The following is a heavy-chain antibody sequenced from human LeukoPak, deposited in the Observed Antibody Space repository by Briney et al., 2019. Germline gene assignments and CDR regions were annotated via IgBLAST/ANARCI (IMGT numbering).Heavy chain of an antibody. D-gene: IGHD2-15*01. V-gene: IGHV1-18*01. J-gene: IGHJ5*02. CDR1: GYTFTSYG. CDR3: ARDPRDLFRRYCSGGSCYGSDP. Sequence: GASVKVSCKASGYTFTSYGISWVRQAPGQGLEWMGWISAYNGNTNYAQKLQGRVTMTTDTSTSTAYMELRSLGSDDTAVYYCARDPRDLFRRYCSGGSCYGSDPWGQGTLVTVSS. CDR2: ISAYNGNT.